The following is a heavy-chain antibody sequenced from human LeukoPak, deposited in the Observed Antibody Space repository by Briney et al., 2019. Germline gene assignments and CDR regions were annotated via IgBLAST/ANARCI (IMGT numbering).Heavy chain of an antibody. Sequence: GAPVKVSCKASGYTFTGHYIHWVRQAPGQGLEWMGWISTYNDNTDYAQNLQGRVTMTTDTSTSTAYMELRSLRSDDTAVYYCARDSGWYFDYWGQGTLVTVSS. CDR1: GYTFTGHY. CDR2: ISTYNDNT. CDR3: ARDSGWYFDY. D-gene: IGHD6-19*01. V-gene: IGHV1-18*04. J-gene: IGHJ4*02.